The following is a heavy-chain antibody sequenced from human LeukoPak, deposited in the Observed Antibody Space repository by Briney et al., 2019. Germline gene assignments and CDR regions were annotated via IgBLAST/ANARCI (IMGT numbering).Heavy chain of an antibody. D-gene: IGHD3-10*01. CDR1: GYTFTGYY. V-gene: IGHV1-2*02. J-gene: IGHJ4*02. Sequence: ASVKVSCKASGYTFTGYYMHWVRQAPGQGLEWMGWINPNSGGTNYAQKFRGRVTMTRDTSISTAYMELSRLRSDDTAVYYCAVLWFGELLSPFDYWGQGTLVTVSS. CDR2: INPNSGGT. CDR3: AVLWFGELLSPFDY.